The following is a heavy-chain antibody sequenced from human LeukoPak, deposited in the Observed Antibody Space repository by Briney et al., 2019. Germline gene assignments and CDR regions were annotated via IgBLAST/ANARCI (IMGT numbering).Heavy chain of an antibody. J-gene: IGHJ4*02. CDR1: GFSFTSSA. Sequence: GGSLRLSCAASGFSFTSSAMSWVRQPPGKGLEWVSSVSGSAGSTFYADSVKGRFTISRDNFKNTLYLQMNSLRTEDTAIYYCAKDYYFDYWGQGTLVTVSS. CDR2: VSGSAGST. CDR3: AKDYYFDY. V-gene: IGHV3-23*01.